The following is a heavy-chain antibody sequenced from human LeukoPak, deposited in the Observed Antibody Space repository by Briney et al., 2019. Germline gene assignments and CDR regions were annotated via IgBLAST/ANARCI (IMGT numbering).Heavy chain of an antibody. CDR2: ISPNSGGT. V-gene: IGHV1-2*06. J-gene: IGHJ3*02. CDR3: ARIVVVSGDFDI. D-gene: IGHD3-22*01. CDR1: GYTFTGYY. Sequence: ASVKVSCKASGYTFTGYYMHWVRQAPGQGLEWMGRISPNSGGTNYAQKFQGRVTMTRDTSISTAYMELSRLRSDDTAVYYCARIVVVSGDFDIWGQGTMVTVSS.